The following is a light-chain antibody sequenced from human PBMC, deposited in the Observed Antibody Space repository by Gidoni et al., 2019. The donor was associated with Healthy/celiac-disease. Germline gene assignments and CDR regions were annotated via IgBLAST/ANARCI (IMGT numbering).Light chain of an antibody. CDR3: SSYTSSTSYV. Sequence: QSALTQPASVSGSPGQSITISCTGTSSDVGGYNYVPWYQQHPGKAPKLMIYDVSNRPSGVSNRFSGSKSGNTASLTISGLQAEDDADYYCSSYTSSTSYVFGTGTKVTVL. J-gene: IGLJ1*01. V-gene: IGLV2-14*03. CDR1: SSDVGGYNY. CDR2: DVS.